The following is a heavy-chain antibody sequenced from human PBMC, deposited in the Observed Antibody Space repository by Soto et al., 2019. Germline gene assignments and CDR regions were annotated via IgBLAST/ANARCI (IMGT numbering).Heavy chain of an antibody. CDR1: GDSISSSNW. CDR2: IYHSGYT. Sequence: QVQLQESGPGLVKPSGTLSLTCGVSGDSISSSNWWSWVRQPPGKGLEWIGEIYHSGYTNYNPSLKSRVTISVDKSKNQFSLRLTSVTAADTAVYYCASHRYTSSLDYWGQGTLVTFSS. V-gene: IGHV4-4*02. CDR3: ASHRYTSSLDY. D-gene: IGHD6-6*01. J-gene: IGHJ4*02.